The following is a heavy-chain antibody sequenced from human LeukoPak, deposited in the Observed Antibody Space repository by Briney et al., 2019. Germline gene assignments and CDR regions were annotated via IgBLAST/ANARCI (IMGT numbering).Heavy chain of an antibody. D-gene: IGHD3-22*01. J-gene: IGHJ4*02. Sequence: SVKVSCKASGGTFSSYAISWVRQAPGQGLEWMGGIIPIFGTANYAQKFQGRVTITADESTSTAYMELSSLRCEDTAVYYCARALQPYYYDSSGYYASSFDYWGQGTLVTVSS. CDR3: ARALQPYYYDSSGYYASSFDY. CDR1: GGTFSSYA. CDR2: IIPIFGTA. V-gene: IGHV1-69*13.